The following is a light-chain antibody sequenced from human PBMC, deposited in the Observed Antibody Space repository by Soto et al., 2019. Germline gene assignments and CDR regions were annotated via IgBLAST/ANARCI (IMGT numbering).Light chain of an antibody. CDR3: QQRKNWQVT. CDR1: QSVSSD. J-gene: IGKJ5*01. V-gene: IGKV3-15*01. Sequence: ELVMTQSAGTLSVSPGEIATVGCRAGQSVSSDLAWYQQKPGRAPRLLIYGPSTRATGIPARFSGSGSGTEFTLTISSLQSEDSAVYFCQQRKNWQVTFGQGTRLEIK. CDR2: GPS.